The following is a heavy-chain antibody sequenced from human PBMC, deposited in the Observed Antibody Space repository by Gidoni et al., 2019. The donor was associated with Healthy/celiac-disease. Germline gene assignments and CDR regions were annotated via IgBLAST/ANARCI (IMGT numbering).Heavy chain of an antibody. V-gene: IGHV3-30-3*01. J-gene: IGHJ4*02. CDR2: ISYDGSNK. D-gene: IGHD3-16*02. CDR3: ARAADWGSYPAVFDY. CDR1: GFTFSSYA. Sequence: QVQLVESGGGVVQPGSSLRLSCAASGFTFSSYAMHWVRQAPGKGLEWVAVISYDGSNKYYADSVKGRFTISRDNSKNTLYLQMNSLRAEDTAVYYCARAADWGSYPAVFDYWGQGTLVTVSS.